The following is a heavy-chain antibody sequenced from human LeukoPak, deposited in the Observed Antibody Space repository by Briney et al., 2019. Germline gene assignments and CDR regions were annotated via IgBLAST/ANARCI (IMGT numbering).Heavy chain of an antibody. V-gene: IGHV4-31*03. D-gene: IGHD3-10*01. CDR2: IYYSGST. Sequence: KSSETLSLTCTVSGGSISSGGYYWSWIRQHPGKGLEWIGYIYYSGSTYYNPSLKSRVTISVDTSKNQFSLKLSSVTAADTAVYYCARDVGSRFDPWGQGTLVTVSS. J-gene: IGHJ5*02. CDR1: GGSISSGGYY. CDR3: ARDVGSRFDP.